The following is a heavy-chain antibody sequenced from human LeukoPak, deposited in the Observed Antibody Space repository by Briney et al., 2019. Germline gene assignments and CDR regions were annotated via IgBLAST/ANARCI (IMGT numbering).Heavy chain of an antibody. D-gene: IGHD3-10*02. CDR1: GGSISGSSYY. J-gene: IGHJ4*02. CDR3: ASLLTYVPMDY. Sequence: SETLSLTCTVSGGSISGSSYYWGWIRQPPGKGLEWIGSIYYSGSTYYNPSLNRLVTISVNASKNQFSLMLISVTAADTAVYYCASLLTYVPMDYWGQGTLVTVSS. V-gene: IGHV4-39*01. CDR2: IYYSGST.